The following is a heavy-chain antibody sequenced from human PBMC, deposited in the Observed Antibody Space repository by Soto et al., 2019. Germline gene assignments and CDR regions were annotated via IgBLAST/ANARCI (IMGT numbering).Heavy chain of an antibody. CDR2: IYYSGST. J-gene: IGHJ4*02. V-gene: IGHV4-59*08. CDR1: GGSISSYY. D-gene: IGHD1-26*01. CDR3: ARLGLAAFDY. Sequence: PSETLSLTCTVSGGSISSYYWSWIRQPPGKGLEWIGYIYYSGSTNYNPSLKSRVTISVDTSKNQFSLKLSSVTAADTAVYYCARLGLAAFDYWGQGTLATVSS.